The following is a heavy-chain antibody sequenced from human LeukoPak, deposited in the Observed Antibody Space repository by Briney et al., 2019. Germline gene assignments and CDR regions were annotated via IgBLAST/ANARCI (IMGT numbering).Heavy chain of an antibody. CDR3: ARSVEMATIAIDP. D-gene: IGHD5-24*01. CDR2: IYYSGST. CDR1: GGSISSYY. Sequence: LETLSLTCTVSGGSISSYYWSWIRQPPGKGLEWIGYIYYSGSTNYNPSLRSRVTISVDTSKNQFSLKLSSVTAADTAVYYCARSVEMATIAIDPWGQGTLVTVSS. J-gene: IGHJ5*02. V-gene: IGHV4-59*01.